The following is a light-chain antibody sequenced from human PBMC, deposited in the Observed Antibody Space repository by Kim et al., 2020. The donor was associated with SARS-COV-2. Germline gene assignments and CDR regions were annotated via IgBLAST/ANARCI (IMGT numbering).Light chain of an antibody. J-gene: IGLJ2*01. CDR2: DVT. CDR1: SGDVGGYDY. CDR3: CSYAGNYVVV. V-gene: IGLV2-11*01. Sequence: QSALTQPRSVSGSPGQSVTISCTGTSGDVGGYDYVSWYQQHPGKAPKLMIYDVTKRPSGVPDRFSGSKSGNTASLTISGLQTEDEADYYCCSYAGNYVVVFGGGTKVTVL.